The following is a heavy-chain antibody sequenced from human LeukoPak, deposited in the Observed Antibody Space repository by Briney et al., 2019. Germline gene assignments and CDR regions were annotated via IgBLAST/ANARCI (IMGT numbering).Heavy chain of an antibody. J-gene: IGHJ4*02. Sequence: HWASVKVSCKASGYTFTGYYMHWVRQAPGQGLEWMGWINPNSGGTNYAQKFQGRVTMTRDTSISTAYMELSRLRSDDTAVYYCARAPPSVDFDWLATPNFDYWGQGTLVTVSS. CDR1: GYTFTGYY. D-gene: IGHD3-9*01. V-gene: IGHV1-2*02. CDR2: INPNSGGT. CDR3: ARAPPSVDFDWLATPNFDY.